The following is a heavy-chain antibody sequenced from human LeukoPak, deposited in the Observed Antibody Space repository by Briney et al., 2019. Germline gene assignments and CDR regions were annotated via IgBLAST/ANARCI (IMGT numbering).Heavy chain of an antibody. D-gene: IGHD5-18*01. CDR2: IYYSGST. CDR1: GGSISSSSYY. Sequence: PSETLSLTCTVSGGSISSSSYYWGWIRQPPGKGLEWIGSIYYSGSTYYNPSLKSRVTISVDTSTTQFSLKLSSVTAADTAVYYCATWGTYTWIQLWYSIDYWGQGTLVTVSS. J-gene: IGHJ4*02. CDR3: ATWGTYTWIQLWYSIDY. V-gene: IGHV4-39*07.